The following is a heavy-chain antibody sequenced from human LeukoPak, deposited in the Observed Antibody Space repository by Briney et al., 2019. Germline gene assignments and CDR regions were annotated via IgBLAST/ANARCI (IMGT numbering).Heavy chain of an antibody. CDR3: AKVYSGSYYRAEYFQH. V-gene: IGHV3-9*01. CDR1: GFTFDDYA. J-gene: IGHJ1*01. CDR2: ISWNSSSI. Sequence: GGSLRLSCAASGFTFDDYAMHWVRQAPGKGLEGVSGISWNSSSIGYADSVKGRFTISRDNAKNSLYLQMNSLRAEDTALYYCAKVYSGSYYRAEYFQHWGQGTLVTVSS. D-gene: IGHD1-26*01.